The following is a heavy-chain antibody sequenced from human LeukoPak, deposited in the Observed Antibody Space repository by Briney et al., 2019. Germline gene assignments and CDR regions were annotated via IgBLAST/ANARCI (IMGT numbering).Heavy chain of an antibody. CDR3: ARDSRGYDSSGYYMGFDY. CDR1: GYTFTGYY. Sequence: GASVKVSCKASGYTFTGYYMHWVRQAPGQGLEWMGWINPNSGGTNYAQKFQGRVTMTRDTSISTAYMELSRLRSDDTAVYYCARDSRGYDSSGYYMGFDYWGQGTLVTVSS. J-gene: IGHJ4*02. CDR2: INPNSGGT. D-gene: IGHD3-22*01. V-gene: IGHV1-2*02.